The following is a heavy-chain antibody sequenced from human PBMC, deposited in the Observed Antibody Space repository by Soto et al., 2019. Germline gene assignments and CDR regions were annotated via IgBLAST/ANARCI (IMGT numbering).Heavy chain of an antibody. CDR2: VSWNGGST. D-gene: IGHD3-22*01. Sequence: EVQLVESGGGLVQPGRSLRLSCVASGFTFVEYGMHWVRQGPGKGLEWVSGVSWNGGSTGYADSVRGRFTIPRDNARNSLYLQMNSLRAEDTALYYCAKDTGAYDHYFDYWGQGTQVTVSS. CDR3: AKDTGAYDHYFDY. J-gene: IGHJ4*02. V-gene: IGHV3-9*01. CDR1: GFTFVEYG.